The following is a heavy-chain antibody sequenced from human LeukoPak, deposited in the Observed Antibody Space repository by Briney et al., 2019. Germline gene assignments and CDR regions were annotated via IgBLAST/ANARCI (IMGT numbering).Heavy chain of an antibody. J-gene: IGHJ5*02. Sequence: GASVKVSCKASGYTFTDHYIHWVRQAPGQGLEWMGWINPNTGGTKYAQKFQDRVTMTRDTSISTAYMELRRLKSDDTAVYYCARDFRVTTEYNWFDPWGQGTLVTVSS. V-gene: IGHV1-2*02. CDR2: INPNTGGT. D-gene: IGHD3-3*01. CDR3: ARDFRVTTEYNWFDP. CDR1: GYTFTDHY.